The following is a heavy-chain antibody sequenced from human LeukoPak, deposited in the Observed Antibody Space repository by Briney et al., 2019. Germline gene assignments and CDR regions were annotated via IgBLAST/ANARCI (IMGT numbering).Heavy chain of an antibody. D-gene: IGHD3-3*01. CDR2: FDPGDGET. V-gene: IGHV1-24*01. J-gene: IGHJ4*02. CDR1: GYTLTELS. CDR3: ATDLNDFWSGYLDY. Sequence: GASVKVSCKVSGYTLTELSMHWVRQAPGKGLEWMGGFDPGDGETIYAQKFQGRVTMTEDTSTDTAYMELSSLRSEDTAVYYCATDLNDFWSGYLDYWGQGTLVTVSS.